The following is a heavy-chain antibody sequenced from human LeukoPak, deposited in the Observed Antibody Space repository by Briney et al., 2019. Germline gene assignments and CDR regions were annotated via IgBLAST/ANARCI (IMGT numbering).Heavy chain of an antibody. CDR3: ARVVTPHDAFDI. CDR2: IIPIFGIA. CDR1: GGTVSRYA. Sequence: ASVKVSCKASGGTVSRYAISWVRQAPGQGLEWMGRIIPIFGIANYAQKFQGRVTITADKSTSTAYMELSSLRSEDTAVYYCARVVTPHDAFDIWGPGTMVTVSS. D-gene: IGHD5-18*01. V-gene: IGHV1-69*04. J-gene: IGHJ3*02.